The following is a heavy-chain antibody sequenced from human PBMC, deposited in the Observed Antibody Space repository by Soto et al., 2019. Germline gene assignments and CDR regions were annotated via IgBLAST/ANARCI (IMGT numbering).Heavy chain of an antibody. V-gene: IGHV4-34*01. CDR2: INHSGST. J-gene: IGHJ4*02. CDR3: VRRSTTVTTRWIY. D-gene: IGHD4-17*01. Sequence: QVQLQQWGAGLLKPSETLSLTCAVYGGSFSGYSWSWIRQPPGKGLEWIGEINHSGSTNYNPSLKSRVTISVDTSKNQFSLKLSSVTAADTAVYYCVRRSTTVTTRWIYWGQGTLVTVSS. CDR1: GGSFSGYS.